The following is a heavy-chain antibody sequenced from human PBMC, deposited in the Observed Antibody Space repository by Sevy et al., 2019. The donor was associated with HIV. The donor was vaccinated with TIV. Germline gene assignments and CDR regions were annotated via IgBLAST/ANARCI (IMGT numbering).Heavy chain of an antibody. D-gene: IGHD6-13*01. V-gene: IGHV4-4*07. CDR1: GGSISSNY. CDR3: AKGSSWYTWFDP. Sequence: SETLSLTCTVSGGSISSNYWSWIRQPAGKGLEWIGRIYTNANTNYSPSLKSRVTMSLDTSKNQFSLNLSSVTAADTAVYYCAKGSSWYTWFDPWGQGTLVTDSS. CDR2: IYTNANT. J-gene: IGHJ5*02.